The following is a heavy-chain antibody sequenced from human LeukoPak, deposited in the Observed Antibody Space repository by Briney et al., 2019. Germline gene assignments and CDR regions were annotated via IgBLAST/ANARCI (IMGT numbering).Heavy chain of an antibody. D-gene: IGHD4-23*01. CDR1: GFTFSSYA. V-gene: IGHV3-23*01. Sequence: GGSLRLSCAASGFTFSSYAMSWVRQAPGKGLDWVSAISGSGGNTYYANSVKGRFTISRDNSKNTLYLQMNSLRAEDTAVYYCAKDQYGGNPQYYFDYWGQGTLVTVSS. CDR3: AKDQYGGNPQYYFDY. CDR2: ISGSGGNT. J-gene: IGHJ4*02.